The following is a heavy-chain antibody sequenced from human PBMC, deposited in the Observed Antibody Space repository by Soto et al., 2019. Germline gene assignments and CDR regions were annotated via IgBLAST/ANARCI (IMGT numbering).Heavy chain of an antibody. Sequence: ATLKESGPVLVKPTETLTLTCSVSGFSLNDAQVGVAWIRQTPGKALEWLALISSVDAKSYNPSLKTRLSTSQDISNSLVVLTGTYVGPVDTATYFCARAQNLFGSSDWLDPWGRGTLVTVSA. CDR3: ARAQNLFGSSDWLDP. J-gene: IGHJ5*02. D-gene: IGHD2-15*01. CDR2: ISSVDAK. CDR1: GFSLNDAQVG. V-gene: IGHV2-26*01.